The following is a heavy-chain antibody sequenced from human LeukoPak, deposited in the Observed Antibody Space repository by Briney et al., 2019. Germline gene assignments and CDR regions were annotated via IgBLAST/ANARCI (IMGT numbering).Heavy chain of an antibody. CDR3: ARALRSSSWYGFDY. CDR1: GFTFSSYA. Sequence: GGSLRLSCAASGFTFSSYAMHWVRQAPGKGLEWVAVISYDGSNKYYVDSVKGRFTISRDNSKNTLYLQMNSLRAEDTAVYYCARALRSSSWYGFDYWGQGTLVTVSS. CDR2: ISYDGSNK. D-gene: IGHD6-13*01. V-gene: IGHV3-30*04. J-gene: IGHJ4*02.